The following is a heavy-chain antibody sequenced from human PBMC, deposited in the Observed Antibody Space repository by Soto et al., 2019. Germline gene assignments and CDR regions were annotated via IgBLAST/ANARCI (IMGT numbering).Heavy chain of an antibody. CDR2: ISAYNGNT. D-gene: IGHD5-12*01. Sequence: DSVKVYCKASGYPFTSYGISLVRQAPGQGLEWMGWISAYNGNTNYAQKLQVRVTMTTDTSTSTAYMELRSLRSDDTAVYYCARDRRTDSGYTRPFAYWGQGTMVTVSS. V-gene: IGHV1-18*01. CDR1: GYPFTSYG. CDR3: ARDRRTDSGYTRPFAY. J-gene: IGHJ4*02.